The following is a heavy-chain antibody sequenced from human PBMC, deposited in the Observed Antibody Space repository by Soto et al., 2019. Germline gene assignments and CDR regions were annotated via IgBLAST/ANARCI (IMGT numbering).Heavy chain of an antibody. J-gene: IGHJ4*02. CDR2: ISSSSSTI. Sequence: GGSLRLSCAASGFTFSSYSMNWVRQAPGKGLEWVSYISSSSSTIYYADSVKGRFTISRDNAKNSLYLQMNSLRAEDTAVYYCARDLELLWFGEFHTPFDYWGQGTLVTVSS. D-gene: IGHD3-10*01. CDR1: GFTFSSYS. V-gene: IGHV3-48*01. CDR3: ARDLELLWFGEFHTPFDY.